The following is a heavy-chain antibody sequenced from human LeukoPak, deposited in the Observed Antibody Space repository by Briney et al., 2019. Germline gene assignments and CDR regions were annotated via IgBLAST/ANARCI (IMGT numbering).Heavy chain of an antibody. Sequence: GGSLRLSCAASGFTFSSYAMSWVRQAPGKGLEWGSAISTSGDTTYYGDSVKGRFTISRDNSKNTLYLQMNSLRPEDTAVYYCAKCPTTNSTEGFDYWGQGTLVTVSS. CDR3: AKCPTTNSTEGFDY. J-gene: IGHJ4*02. CDR2: ISTSGDTT. D-gene: IGHD1-1*01. CDR1: GFTFSSYA. V-gene: IGHV3-23*01.